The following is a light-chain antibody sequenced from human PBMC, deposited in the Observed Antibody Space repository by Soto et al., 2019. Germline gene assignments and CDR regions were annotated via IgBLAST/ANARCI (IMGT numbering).Light chain of an antibody. CDR2: DAS. CDR3: QQYDNLPLT. J-gene: IGKJ4*01. Sequence: DIQMTQSPSSLSASLGDRVTITCQASQDISNYLNWYQQKPGKAPKLLIYDASNLETGGPSRFSGSGSGTDFTFTISSLQPEDIATYYCQQYDNLPLTFGGGTKVEIK. V-gene: IGKV1-33*01. CDR1: QDISNY.